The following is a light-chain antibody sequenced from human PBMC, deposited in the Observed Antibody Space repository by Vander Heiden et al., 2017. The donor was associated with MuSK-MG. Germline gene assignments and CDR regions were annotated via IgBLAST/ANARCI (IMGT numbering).Light chain of an antibody. Sequence: DIPVTQSPSTLSASVGARVTLPYRASPSISRLFALYPHKPGKASKLLIYYSLRFESGVPSRISGSGSGTEFTLTISRLQPDDFATYYSQQNNSYTYTFGQGTKVDIK. J-gene: IGKJ2*01. CDR1: PSISRL. CDR3: QQNNSYTYT. V-gene: IGKV1-5*01. CDR2: YSL.